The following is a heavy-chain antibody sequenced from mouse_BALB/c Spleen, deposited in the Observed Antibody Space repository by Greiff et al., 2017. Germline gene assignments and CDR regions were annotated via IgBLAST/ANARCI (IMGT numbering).Heavy chain of an antibody. CDR3: ARFYYGYAYAMDY. D-gene: IGHD2-2*01. CDR1: GFTFSSFG. Sequence: DVKLVESGGGLVQPGGSRKLSCAASGFTFSSFGMHWVRQAPEKGLEWVAYISSGSSTIYYADTVKGRFTISRDNPKNTLFLQMTSLRSEDTAMYYCARFYYGYAYAMDYWGQGTSVTVSS. CDR2: ISSGSSTI. J-gene: IGHJ4*01. V-gene: IGHV5-17*02.